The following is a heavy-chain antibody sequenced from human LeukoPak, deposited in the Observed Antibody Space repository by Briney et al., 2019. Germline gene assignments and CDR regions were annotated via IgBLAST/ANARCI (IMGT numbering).Heavy chain of an antibody. J-gene: IGHJ6*03. CDR1: GFTFSDYY. CDR3: AGDQTGYYYYYYYMDV. CDR2: ISSSGSTI. Sequence: GGSLRLSCAASGFTFSDYYMSWIRQAPGKGLEWVSYISSSGSTIYYADSVKGRFTISRDNAKNSLYLQMNSLRAEDTAVYYCAGDQTGYYYYYYYMDVWGKGTTVTVSS. D-gene: IGHD3-9*01. V-gene: IGHV3-11*01.